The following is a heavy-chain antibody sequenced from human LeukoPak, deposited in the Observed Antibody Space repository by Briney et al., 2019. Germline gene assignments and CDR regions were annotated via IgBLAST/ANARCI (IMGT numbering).Heavy chain of an antibody. D-gene: IGHD6-13*01. J-gene: IGHJ6*02. CDR1: GFTFSSYE. Sequence: GGSLRLSCAASGFTFSSYEMNWVRQAPGKGLEWVSYISSSGSTIYYADSVKGRFTISRDNAKNSLYLQMNSLRAEDTAVYYCARGYSSSPNYYYYYGVDVWGQGTTVTVSS. V-gene: IGHV3-48*03. CDR2: ISSSGSTI. CDR3: ARGYSSSPNYYYYYGVDV.